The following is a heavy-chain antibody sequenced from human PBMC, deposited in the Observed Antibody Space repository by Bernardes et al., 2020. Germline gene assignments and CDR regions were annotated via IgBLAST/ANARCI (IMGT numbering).Heavy chain of an antibody. J-gene: IGHJ4*02. D-gene: IGHD1-1*01. V-gene: IGHV3-23*01. CDR2: ITGSGAIT. Sequence: GSLRLSCAASGFIFNNYAMTWVRQAPGKGLEWVSVITGSGAITFYGNSVKGRFTISRDNSKNTLYLQMNSLRAEDTAVYYCARDPTGTNRGFFDHWGQGALVTVSS. CDR1: GFIFNNYA. CDR3: ARDPTGTNRGFFDH.